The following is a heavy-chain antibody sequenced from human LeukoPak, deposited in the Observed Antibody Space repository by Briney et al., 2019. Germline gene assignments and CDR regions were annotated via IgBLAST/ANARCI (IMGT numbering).Heavy chain of an antibody. CDR3: ARVGGCSGGSCYATQGDAFDI. CDR1: GFIFSNYW. Sequence: GGSLRLSCSASGFIFSNYWMTWVRQAPGKGLEWVANIEQDGSEKYYADSVKGRFTISRDNAKNSLYLQMNSLRAEDTAVYYCARVGGCSGGSCYATQGDAFDIWGQGTMVTVSS. J-gene: IGHJ3*02. V-gene: IGHV3-7*02. CDR2: IEQDGSEK. D-gene: IGHD2-15*01.